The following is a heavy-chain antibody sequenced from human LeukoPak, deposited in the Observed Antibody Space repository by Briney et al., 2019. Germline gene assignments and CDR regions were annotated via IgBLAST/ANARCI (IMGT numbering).Heavy chain of an antibody. Sequence: SETLSLTCTVSGGSVSSGSYFWSWIRQPPGKGLEWIGYISHSGSTNYNPSLKSRVTMSVATSKKQFSLRLSSVTAADTAMYYCARVSFVDYSNYGTIDYWGQGTLVTVSS. D-gene: IGHD4-11*01. J-gene: IGHJ4*02. CDR2: ISHSGST. CDR3: ARVSFVDYSNYGTIDY. CDR1: GGSVSSGSYF. V-gene: IGHV4-61*01.